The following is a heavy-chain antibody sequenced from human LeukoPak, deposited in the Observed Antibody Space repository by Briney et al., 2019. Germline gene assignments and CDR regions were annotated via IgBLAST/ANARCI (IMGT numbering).Heavy chain of an antibody. V-gene: IGHV3-21*01. CDR3: ARGRMLYYYDSSGYPFDY. CDR2: ISSSSSYI. CDR1: GFTFSSYS. Sequence: GGSLRLSCAASGFTFSSYSMNWVRQAPGKGLEWVSSISSSSSYIYYADSVKGRFTISRDNAKNSLYLQMNSLRAEDTAVYYCARGRMLYYYDSSGYPFDYWGQGSLVTVSS. D-gene: IGHD3-22*01. J-gene: IGHJ4*02.